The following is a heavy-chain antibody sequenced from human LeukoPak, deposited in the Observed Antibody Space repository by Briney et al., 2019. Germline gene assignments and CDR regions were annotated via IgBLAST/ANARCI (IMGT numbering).Heavy chain of an antibody. D-gene: IGHD1-14*01. CDR1: GFTFSSYE. CDR3: AKSLSSSGIIKAGLEY. Sequence: GGSLRLSCAASGFTFSSYEMNWVRQAPGKGLEWLSYITRSGNAMYYADSVKGRLTASRDNAKNSLYLQMNSLRAEDTAAYHCAKSLSSSGIIKAGLEYWGQGMLVTVSS. V-gene: IGHV3-48*03. CDR2: ITRSGNAM. J-gene: IGHJ4*02.